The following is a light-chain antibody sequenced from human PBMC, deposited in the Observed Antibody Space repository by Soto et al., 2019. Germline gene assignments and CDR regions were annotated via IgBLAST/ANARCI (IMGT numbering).Light chain of an antibody. CDR2: GAS. V-gene: IGKV3-20*01. CDR3: LLYFSPDRYT. Sequence: EIVLTQSPGTLSLSPGERATLSCRASQSVSRSNFAWYQQKPGQAPRLLIYGASTRATGIPDRFSGSGSDTDFSLTIRRLDPEDFAMYYCLLYFSPDRYTFGPGTKVQIK. J-gene: IGKJ2*01. CDR1: QSVSRSN.